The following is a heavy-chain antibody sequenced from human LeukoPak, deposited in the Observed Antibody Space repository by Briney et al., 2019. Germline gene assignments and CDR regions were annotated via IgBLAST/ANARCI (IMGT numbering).Heavy chain of an antibody. CDR1: GFAFDDYA. J-gene: IGHJ4*02. V-gene: IGHV3-43*02. CDR3: AREGYCSGGSCYPYYFDY. Sequence: GGSLRLSCAASGFAFDDYAMHWVRQAPGKGLEWVSVISADGSMIYYADSMKGRFTISRDNSKNSLSLQMNSLRAEDTAVYYCAREGYCSGGSCYPYYFDYWGQGTLVTVSS. CDR2: ISADGSMI. D-gene: IGHD2-15*01.